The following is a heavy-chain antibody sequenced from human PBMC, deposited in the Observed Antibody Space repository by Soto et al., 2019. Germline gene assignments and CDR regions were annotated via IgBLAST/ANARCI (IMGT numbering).Heavy chain of an antibody. CDR2: IDPSDSQT. V-gene: IGHV5-10-1*01. Sequence: GGALKISCKGFGYSVAGYWVTRVRPKAGEGPEGVGRIDPSDSQTYYSPSFRGHVTISVTKSITTVFLQWSSLRASDTAMYYCARQIYDSDTGPNFQYYFDSWGQGTPVTVSS. J-gene: IGHJ4*02. CDR1: GYSVAGYW. D-gene: IGHD3-22*01. CDR3: ARQIYDSDTGPNFQYYFDS.